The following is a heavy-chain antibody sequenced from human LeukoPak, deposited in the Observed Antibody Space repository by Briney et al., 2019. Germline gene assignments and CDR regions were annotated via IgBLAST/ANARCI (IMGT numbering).Heavy chain of an antibody. Sequence: PGGSLRLSCAASGFTFSSYEMNWVRQAPGKGLEWVSYISTSGSTIFYADSVKGQFTISRDNANNSLYLQMNSLRAEDTAVYYCARDPTYGDLDYWGQGTLVTVSS. D-gene: IGHD4-17*01. CDR3: ARDPTYGDLDY. V-gene: IGHV3-48*03. CDR1: GFTFSSYE. CDR2: ISTSGSTI. J-gene: IGHJ4*02.